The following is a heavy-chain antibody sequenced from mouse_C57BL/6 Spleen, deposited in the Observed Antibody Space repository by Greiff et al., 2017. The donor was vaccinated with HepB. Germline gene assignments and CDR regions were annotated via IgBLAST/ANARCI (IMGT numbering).Heavy chain of an antibody. CDR3: TGDDYDWFAY. D-gene: IGHD2-4*01. CDR2: IRLKSDNYAT. CDR1: GFTFSNYW. V-gene: IGHV6-3*01. Sequence: EVNLVESGGGLVQPGGSMKLSCVASGFTFSNYWMNWVRQSPEKGLEWVAQIRLKSDNYATHYAESVKGRFTISRDDSKSSVYLQMNNLRAEDTGIYYCTGDDYDWFAYWGQGTLVTVSA. J-gene: IGHJ3*01.